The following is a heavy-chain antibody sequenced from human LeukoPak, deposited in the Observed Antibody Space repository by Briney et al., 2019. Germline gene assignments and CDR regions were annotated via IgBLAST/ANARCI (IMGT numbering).Heavy chain of an antibody. J-gene: IGHJ4*02. CDR3: ALYYAPGKDY. CDR1: GGSISSYY. D-gene: IGHD1-26*01. V-gene: IGHV4-4*07. CDR2: IYTSGST. Sequence: PSQTLSLTCTVSGGSISSYYLSWIRQPAGKGLEWIGRIYTSGSTNYNPSLKSRVTMSVDTSKNQFSLKLSSVTAADTAVYYCALYYAPGKDYWGQGTLVTVSS.